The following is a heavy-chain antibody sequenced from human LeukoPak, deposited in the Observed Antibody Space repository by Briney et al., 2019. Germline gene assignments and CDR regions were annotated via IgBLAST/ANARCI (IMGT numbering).Heavy chain of an antibody. Sequence: GASVKVSCKASGYTFNTYGITWVRQAPGQGLEWMGWINPNSGGTNYAQKFQGRVTMTRDTSISTAYMELSRLRSDDTAVYYCARAHAGGSLETYYFDYWGQGTLVTVSS. D-gene: IGHD1-26*01. CDR2: INPNSGGT. J-gene: IGHJ4*02. CDR1: GYTFNTYG. V-gene: IGHV1-2*02. CDR3: ARAHAGGSLETYYFDY.